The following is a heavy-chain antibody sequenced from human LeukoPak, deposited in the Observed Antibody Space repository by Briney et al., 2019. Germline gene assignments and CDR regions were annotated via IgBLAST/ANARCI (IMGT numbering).Heavy chain of an antibody. CDR3: AKDRSIGTYYTFDH. D-gene: IGHD1-26*01. Sequence: PGGSLRLSCAASGFTFSSYAVSWVRQAPGKGLEWVSAISGSGGSTYYADSVKGRFTVSGDNSKNTLYLQMSSLTAADTAVYYCAKDRSIGTYYTFDHWGQGTLVTVSA. V-gene: IGHV3-23*01. J-gene: IGHJ4*02. CDR1: GFTFSSYA. CDR2: ISGSGGST.